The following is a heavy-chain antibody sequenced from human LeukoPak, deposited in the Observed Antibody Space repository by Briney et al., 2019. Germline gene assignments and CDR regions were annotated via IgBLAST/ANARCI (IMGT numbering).Heavy chain of an antibody. CDR2: FYTSGTP. Sequence: SETLSLTCTVSGGSISSSSYYWSWIRQPAGKGLEWIGRFYTSGTPIYNPSLKSRVTILVDTSRNQFSLKLTSVTAADTAVYYCARGGIPDYWGQGILVTVSS. D-gene: IGHD2-21*01. J-gene: IGHJ4*02. CDR3: ARGGIPDY. V-gene: IGHV4-61*02. CDR1: GGSISSSSYY.